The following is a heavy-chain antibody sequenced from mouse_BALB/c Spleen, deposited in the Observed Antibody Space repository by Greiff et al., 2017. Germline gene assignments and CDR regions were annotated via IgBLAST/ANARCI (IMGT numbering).Heavy chain of an antibody. D-gene: IGHD1-2*01. CDR1: GFNIKDYY. J-gene: IGHJ4*01. Sequence: EVKLVESGAELVRPGALVKLSCKASGFNIKDYYMHWVKQRPEQGLEWIGWIDPEDGNTIYDPKFQGKASITADTSSNTAYLQLSSLTSEDTAVYYCARVTTATYAMDYRGQGAAVTVSS. V-gene: IGHV14-1*02. CDR2: IDPEDGNT. CDR3: ARVTTATYAMDY.